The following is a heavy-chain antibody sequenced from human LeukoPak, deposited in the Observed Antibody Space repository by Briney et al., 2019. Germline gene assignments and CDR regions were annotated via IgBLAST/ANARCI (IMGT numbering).Heavy chain of an antibody. CDR1: GGSISSGDYY. CDR2: IYYSGST. CDR3: ARGWVGATTAFDY. V-gene: IGHV4-30-4*01. D-gene: IGHD1-26*01. J-gene: IGHJ4*02. Sequence: PSETLSLTCTVSGGSISSGDYYWSWIRQPPGKGLEWIGYIYYSGSTYYNPSLKSRVTISVDTSKNQFSLKLSSVTAADTAVYYCARGWVGATTAFDYWGQGTLVTVSS.